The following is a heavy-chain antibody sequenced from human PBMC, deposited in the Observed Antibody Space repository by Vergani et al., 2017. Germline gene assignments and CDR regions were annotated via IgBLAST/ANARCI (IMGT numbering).Heavy chain of an antibody. CDR2: SYYSGST. V-gene: IGHV4-59*01. CDR3: SREGVACSFDY. D-gene: IGHD3-10*02. Sequence: QVQLQESGPGLVKPSETLSLTCTVSGGSISSYYWSWIRQPPGKGLEWNGYSYYSGSTNSNPALKSRVTISVDTTKNKFSLKLSSVPAADTAGYYWSREGVACSFDYWGQGTLVTVSS. J-gene: IGHJ4*02. CDR1: GGSISSYY.